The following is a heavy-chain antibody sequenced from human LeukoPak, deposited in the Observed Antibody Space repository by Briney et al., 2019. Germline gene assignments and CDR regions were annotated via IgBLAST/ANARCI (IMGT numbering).Heavy chain of an antibody. CDR2: IKQDGSEK. Sequence: GGSLRLSCAASGFTFSSYWMSWVRQAPGKGLEWVANIKQDGSEKYYVDSVKGRFTISRDNAKNSLYLQMNSLRAEDTAVYYCARDGWYSSSWFDYWGQGTLVTVSS. CDR3: ARDGWYSSSWFDY. CDR1: GFTFSSYW. V-gene: IGHV3-7*01. J-gene: IGHJ4*02. D-gene: IGHD6-13*01.